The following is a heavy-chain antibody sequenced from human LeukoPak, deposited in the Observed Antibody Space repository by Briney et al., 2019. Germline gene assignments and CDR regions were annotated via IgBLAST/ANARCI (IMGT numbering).Heavy chain of an antibody. V-gene: IGHV1-2*02. CDR1: GYTFTGYY. Sequence: ASVKVSCKASGYTFTGYYMHWVRQAPGQGLEWMGWINPNSGGTNYAQKFQGRVTMTRDTSISTAYMELSRLRSDDTAVYYCARGIQDHLYDIVVVPAPDDCDYWGQGTLVTVSS. J-gene: IGHJ4*02. CDR2: INPNSGGT. D-gene: IGHD2-2*01. CDR3: ARGIQDHLYDIVVVPAPDDCDY.